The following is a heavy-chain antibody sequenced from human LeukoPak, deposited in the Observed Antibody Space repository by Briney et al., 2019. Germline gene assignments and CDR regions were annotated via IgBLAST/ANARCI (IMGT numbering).Heavy chain of an antibody. V-gene: IGHV3-23*01. CDR1: GFTLDDYG. CDR3: AKVSQWQHYYFDY. J-gene: IGHJ4*02. D-gene: IGHD6-19*01. CDR2: VSGNGGTK. Sequence: GGSLRLSCAASGFTLDDYGMSWVRQAPGEGLEWVSTVSGNGGTKYYVDSVKGRFTVSRDNSRNTLYLQMNSLRAEDTALYYCAKVSQWQHYYFDYWGQGTLVTVSS.